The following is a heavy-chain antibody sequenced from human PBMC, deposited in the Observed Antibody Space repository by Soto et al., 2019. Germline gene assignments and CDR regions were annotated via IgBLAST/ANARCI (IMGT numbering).Heavy chain of an antibody. CDR2: VYYSGTT. Sequence: SETLSLTCTVSGGSIDSGDYYWSWIRQPPGKGLEWIGYVYYSGTTNYNPFLKSRVTLSLDKSKNQFSLKMNSVTAADTAVYYCARWVHSSPVFDYWGQGALVTVSS. D-gene: IGHD6-13*01. CDR3: ARWVHSSPVFDY. CDR1: GGSIDSGDYY. V-gene: IGHV4-61*08. J-gene: IGHJ4*02.